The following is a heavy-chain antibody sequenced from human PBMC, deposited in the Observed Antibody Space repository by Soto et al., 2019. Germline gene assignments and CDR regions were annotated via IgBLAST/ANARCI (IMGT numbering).Heavy chain of an antibody. V-gene: IGHV1-8*01. CDR3: ARESTVTKYYYYYYGMDV. D-gene: IGHD4-17*01. CDR1: GYTFTSYD. J-gene: IGHJ6*02. CDR2: MNPNSGNT. Sequence: ASVKVSCKASGYTFTSYDINWVRQATGQGLEWMGWMNPNSGNTGHAQKFQGRVTMTRNTSISTAYMELSSLRSEDTAVYYCARESTVTKYYYYYYGMDVWGQGTTVTVSS.